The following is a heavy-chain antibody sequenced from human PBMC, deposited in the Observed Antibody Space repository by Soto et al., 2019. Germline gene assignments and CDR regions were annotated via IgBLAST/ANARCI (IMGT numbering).Heavy chain of an antibody. V-gene: IGHV2-5*01. D-gene: IGHD1-26*01. CDR3: AHRYGGNYYRWYFDY. J-gene: IGHJ4*02. Sequence: GSGPTLVNPTQTLTVTCTFSGFSLSTSGAGVGWIRQSPGKAPEWLALISWKDEKRYNPGLKSRRTITKDTSKNQVVLTMTDLDPVDTATYFCAHRYGGNYYRWYFDYWGQGTLVTVSS. CDR1: GFSLSTSGAG. CDR2: ISWKDEK.